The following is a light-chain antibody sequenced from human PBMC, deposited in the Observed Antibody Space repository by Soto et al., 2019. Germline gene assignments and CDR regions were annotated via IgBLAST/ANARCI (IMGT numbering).Light chain of an antibody. J-gene: IGKJ3*01. CDR1: QSLLHSNGYNY. CDR3: MQALQTPPLFT. CDR2: LGS. Sequence: DIVMTQSPLSLPVTPGEPASISCRSSQSLLHSNGYNYLDWYLQKPGQSPQLLIYLGSNRASGVPDRFSGGGSGTDFTLKISRVEAEDVGVYYCMQALQTPPLFTFGPGTKVDIK. V-gene: IGKV2-28*01.